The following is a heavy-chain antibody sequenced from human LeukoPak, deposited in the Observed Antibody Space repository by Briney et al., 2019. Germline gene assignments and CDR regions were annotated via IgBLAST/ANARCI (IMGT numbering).Heavy chain of an antibody. D-gene: IGHD1-1*01. J-gene: IGHJ4*02. CDR2: IKEDGSEK. CDR3: ARRDWNGIRCYDY. V-gene: IGHV3-7*05. CDR1: GFTFVSYC. Sequence: GGSLRLSSAASGFTFVSYCMSWVRQAPGKGLEWVANIKEDGSEKYYVDSVKGRFTISRDNAKNSLYLQMNSLRAEDTAVYYCARRDWNGIRCYDYWGRGTLVTVSS.